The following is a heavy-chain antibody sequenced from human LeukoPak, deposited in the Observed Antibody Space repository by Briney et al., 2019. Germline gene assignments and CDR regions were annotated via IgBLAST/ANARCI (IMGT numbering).Heavy chain of an antibody. Sequence: PSETLSLTCTVSGDSISSTIYYWGWIRQPPGKGLEWIGCIYHSGSTNYNPSLKSRVTMSVDTSKNQFSLKLSSVTAADTAVYYCAREASPYYYDSSGYYYVSDYYYYYMDVWGKGTTVTVSS. D-gene: IGHD3-22*01. CDR3: AREASPYYYDSSGYYYVSDYYYYYMDV. CDR2: IYHSGST. J-gene: IGHJ6*03. CDR1: GDSISSTIYY. V-gene: IGHV4-39*07.